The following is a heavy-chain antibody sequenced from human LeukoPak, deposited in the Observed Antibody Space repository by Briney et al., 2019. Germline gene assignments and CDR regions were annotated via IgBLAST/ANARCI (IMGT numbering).Heavy chain of an antibody. D-gene: IGHD2-8*02. Sequence: GGSLRLSCAASGFTFSSYGMSWVRQAPGKGLEWVSAISGSGGSTYYADSVKGGFTISRDNSKNTLYLQMNSLRAEDTAVYYCAKDGGSIVSPYWFDYWGQGTLVTVSS. CDR1: GFTFSSYG. V-gene: IGHV3-23*01. J-gene: IGHJ4*02. CDR3: AKDGGSIVSPYWFDY. CDR2: ISGSGGST.